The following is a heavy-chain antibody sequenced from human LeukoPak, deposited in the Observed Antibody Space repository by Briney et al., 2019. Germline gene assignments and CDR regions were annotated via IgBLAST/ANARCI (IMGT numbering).Heavy chain of an antibody. D-gene: IGHD6-19*01. Sequence: ASVKVSSKASGYTFTADYMHWVRQAPGQGLEWMGWINPNSGGTNYAQKFQGRVTMTRDTSISTAYMELSRLRSDDTAVYYCARDQRYSSVWFYAFDIWGQGTMVTVSS. J-gene: IGHJ3*02. CDR1: GYTFTADY. CDR3: ARDQRYSSVWFYAFDI. CDR2: INPNSGGT. V-gene: IGHV1-2*02.